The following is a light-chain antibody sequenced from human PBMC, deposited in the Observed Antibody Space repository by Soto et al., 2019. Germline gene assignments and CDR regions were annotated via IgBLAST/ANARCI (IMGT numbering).Light chain of an antibody. CDR1: SSDVGGYNY. V-gene: IGLV2-14*01. J-gene: IGLJ1*01. CDR3: SSYTSSSTSV. Sequence: QSVLTQPASVSGSPGQSITISCTGTSSDVGGYNYVSWYQQHPGKAPKLMIFEVSNRPSGVSNRFSGSKSGNTASLTISGLQAEDAADYYCSSYTSSSTSVFGSGTKRTVL. CDR2: EVS.